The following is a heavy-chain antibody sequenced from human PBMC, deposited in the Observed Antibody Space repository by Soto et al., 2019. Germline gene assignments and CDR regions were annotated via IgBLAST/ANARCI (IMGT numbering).Heavy chain of an antibody. V-gene: IGHV3-7*04. Sequence: EVQLVESGGGLVQPGGSLRLSCAASGLPFISHNWSWIRQAPGGGLEWVAKINPDGRDEQYADSVRGRFTVSRDNTKNLVFLQMKGLRVEDTAVYYCARETWWRLDYWGQGNLVTVSS. CDR1: GLPFISHN. CDR2: INPDGRDE. D-gene: IGHD2-15*01. J-gene: IGHJ4*02. CDR3: ARETWWRLDY.